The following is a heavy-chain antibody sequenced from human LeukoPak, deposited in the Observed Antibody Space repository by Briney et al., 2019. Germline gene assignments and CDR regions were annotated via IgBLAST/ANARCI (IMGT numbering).Heavy chain of an antibody. V-gene: IGHV3-23*01. J-gene: IGHJ4*02. Sequence: GGSLRLSCAASGFTFSSYWRSWVRQPPGKGLEWVSGMGASGGSTYYADSVKGRSTISRDNSKNTLYLQMNSLRTEDTAVYYCAKAEGYDILTGLDYWGQGTLVTVSS. CDR3: AKAEGYDILTGLDY. CDR2: MGASGGST. CDR1: GFTFSSYW. D-gene: IGHD3-9*01.